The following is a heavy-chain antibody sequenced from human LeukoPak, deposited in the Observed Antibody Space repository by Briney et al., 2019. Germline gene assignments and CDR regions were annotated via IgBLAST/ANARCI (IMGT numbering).Heavy chain of an antibody. V-gene: IGHV4-34*08. CDR3: ANGYSYGID. D-gene: IGHD5-18*01. CDR1: GFTFSTYA. CDR2: INHSGST. Sequence: GSLRLSCAASGFTFSTYAMSWVRQAPGKGLEWIGEINHSGSTNYNPSLKSRVTISVDTSKNQFSLKLSSVTAADTAVYYCANGYSYGIDWGQGTLVTVSS. J-gene: IGHJ4*02.